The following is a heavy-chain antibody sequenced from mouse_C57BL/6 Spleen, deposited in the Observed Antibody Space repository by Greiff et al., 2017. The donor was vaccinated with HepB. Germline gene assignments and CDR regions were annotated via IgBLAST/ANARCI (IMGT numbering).Heavy chain of an antibody. V-gene: IGHV5-6*02. CDR1: GFTFSSYG. CDR3: ERRGDVITTVVAGDY. D-gene: IGHD1-1*01. J-gene: IGHJ2*01. Sequence: EVMLVESGGDLVKPGGSLKLSCAASGFTFSSYGMSWVRQTPDKRLEWVAIISSGGSYTYYPDTVKGRFTISRDNAKNTLYLQMSSLKSEDTAMYYCERRGDVITTVVAGDYWGQGTTLTVSS. CDR2: ISSGGSYT.